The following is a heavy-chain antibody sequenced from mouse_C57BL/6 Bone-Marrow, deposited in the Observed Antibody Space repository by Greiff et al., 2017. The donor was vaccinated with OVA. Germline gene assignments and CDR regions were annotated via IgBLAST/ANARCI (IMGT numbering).Heavy chain of an antibody. CDR3: ARHGGHWYFDV. V-gene: IGHV5-12*01. J-gene: IGHJ1*03. Sequence: EVKLVESGGGLVQPGGSLKLSCAASGFTFSDYYMYWVRQTPEKRLEWVAYISNGGGSTYYPDTVKGRFTISRDNAKNTLYLQMSRLKSEDTAMYYCARHGGHWYFDVWGTVTTVTVSS. CDR2: ISNGGGST. CDR1: GFTFSDYY.